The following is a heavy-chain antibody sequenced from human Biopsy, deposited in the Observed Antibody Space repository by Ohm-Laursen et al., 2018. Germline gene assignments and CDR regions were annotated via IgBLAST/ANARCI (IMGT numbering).Heavy chain of an antibody. D-gene: IGHD1-26*01. CDR2: INHRGRS. J-gene: IGHJ4*02. Sequence: LPCAASGFTFSNYGMHWIRQSPGKGLEWIGEINHRGRSSYSPSLQSRVTISVDASKNQFSLNMKSVTAADTAVYFCAREGGGLLPIRLTDFWGPGMMVTVSS. V-gene: IGHV4-34*01. CDR3: AREGGGLLPIRLTDF. CDR1: GFTFSNYG.